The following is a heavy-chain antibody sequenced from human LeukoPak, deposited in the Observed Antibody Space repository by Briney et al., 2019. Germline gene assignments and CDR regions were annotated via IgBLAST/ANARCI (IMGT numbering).Heavy chain of an antibody. CDR2: IKEDGSEK. CDR3: ARDYPYYYDGMWYCDY. CDR1: GFSFSPVW. Sequence: GGSLRLSCAASGFSFSPVWMSWVRQTPGKGLEWVANIKEDGSEKYFVDSVKGRFTISRDNAKNSLYLQMNSLRAEDTAVYYCARDYPYYYDGMWYCDYWGQGTLVSVSS. D-gene: IGHD3-22*01. J-gene: IGHJ4*02. V-gene: IGHV3-7*01.